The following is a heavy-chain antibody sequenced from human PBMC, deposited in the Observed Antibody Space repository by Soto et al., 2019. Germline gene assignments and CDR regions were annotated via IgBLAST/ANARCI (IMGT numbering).Heavy chain of an antibody. D-gene: IGHD3-10*01. CDR3: ARFEMNGAGSYFDY. CDR1: GFSLRTSGMC. CDR2: IDWDDDK. Sequence: TLVNRTQTLTLTCTFSGFSLRTSGMCVSWIRQPPGKALEWLALIDWDDDKYYSRSLNTRLTISKDTSKNQVVLRLTNMDPVDTATYYCARFEMNGAGSYFDYWGLGTLVTVSS. V-gene: IGHV2-70*12. J-gene: IGHJ4*02.